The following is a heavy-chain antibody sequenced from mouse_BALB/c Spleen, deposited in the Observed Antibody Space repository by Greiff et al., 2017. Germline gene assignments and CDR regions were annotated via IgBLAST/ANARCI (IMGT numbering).Heavy chain of an antibody. V-gene: IGHV7-3*02. Sequence: EVHLVESGGGLVQPGGSLRLSCATSGFTFTDYYMSWVRQPPGKALEWLGFIRNKANGYTTEYSASVKGRFTISRDNSQSILYLQMNTLRAEDSATYYCARSGYFDVWGAGTTVTVSS. CDR3: ARSGYFDV. CDR2: IRNKANGYTT. J-gene: IGHJ1*01. CDR1: GFTFTDYY.